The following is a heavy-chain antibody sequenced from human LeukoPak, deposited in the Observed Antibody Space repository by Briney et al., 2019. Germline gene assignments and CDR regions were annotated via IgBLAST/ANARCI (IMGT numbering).Heavy chain of an antibody. V-gene: IGHV4-34*01. Sequence: SETLSLTCAVYGGSFSGYYWSWIRQPPGKGLEWIGEINHSGSTNYNPSLKSRVTISVDTSKNQFSLKLSSVTAADTAVYYCARSGYYDSSGYYSNWFDPWGQGTLVTVSS. CDR3: ARSGYYDSSGYYSNWFDP. CDR1: GGSFSGYY. D-gene: IGHD3-22*01. J-gene: IGHJ5*02. CDR2: INHSGST.